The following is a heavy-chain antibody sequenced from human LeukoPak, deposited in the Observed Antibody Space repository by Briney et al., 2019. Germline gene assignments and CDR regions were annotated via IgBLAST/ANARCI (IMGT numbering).Heavy chain of an antibody. CDR1: GGSFSGYY. Sequence: PSETLSLTCAVYGGSFSGYYWSWIRQPPGKGLEWIREINHSGSTNYNPSLKSRVTISVDTSKNQFSLKLSSVTAADTAVYYCARGGTDKLLWFGELLSRATDYWGQGTLVTVSS. D-gene: IGHD3-10*01. J-gene: IGHJ4*02. V-gene: IGHV4-34*01. CDR2: INHSGST. CDR3: ARGGTDKLLWFGELLSRATDY.